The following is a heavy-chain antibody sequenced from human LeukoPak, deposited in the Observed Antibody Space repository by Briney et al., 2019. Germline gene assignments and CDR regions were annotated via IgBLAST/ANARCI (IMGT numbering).Heavy chain of an antibody. CDR1: GFTFNSYI. CDR3: ARRGLV. Sequence: GGSLRLSCAASGFTFNSYIMNWVRQAPGKGLEWVSTISNTGRNTYYADSVKGRFTVSRDNSKNTLSLQMNRLRAEDTAVYYCARRGLVWGQGALVTVSS. CDR2: ISNTGRNT. J-gene: IGHJ4*02. V-gene: IGHV3-23*01. D-gene: IGHD2-8*02.